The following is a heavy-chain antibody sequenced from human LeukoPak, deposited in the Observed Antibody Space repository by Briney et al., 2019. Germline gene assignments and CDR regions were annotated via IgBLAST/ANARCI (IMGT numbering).Heavy chain of an antibody. D-gene: IGHD3-10*01. CDR2: ISGSGGST. Sequence: PGGSLRLSCAASGFTFSSYAMSWVRQAPGKGLEWVSAISGSGGSTYYADSVKGRFTISRDNSKNTLYLQMNSLRAEDTAVYYCAKDRGTRITMVRGVPLNGMDVCGQGTTVTVSS. CDR1: GFTFSSYA. CDR3: AKDRGTRITMVRGVPLNGMDV. V-gene: IGHV3-23*01. J-gene: IGHJ6*02.